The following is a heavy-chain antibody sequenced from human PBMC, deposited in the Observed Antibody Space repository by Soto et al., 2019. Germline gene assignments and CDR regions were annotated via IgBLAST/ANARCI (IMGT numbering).Heavy chain of an antibody. J-gene: IGHJ4*02. CDR1: GGSISSAYYY. D-gene: IGHD7-27*01. CDR2: IYDSGST. Sequence: SETLSLTCTVSGGSISSAYYYWILIRQPPGKGLEWIGHIYDSGSTYSNPSLQSQVTISMDTSKNQFSLKLSSVTAADTAVYYCARGPSGDKVDYWGQGTLVTVSS. V-gene: IGHV4-30-4*01. CDR3: ARGPSGDKVDY.